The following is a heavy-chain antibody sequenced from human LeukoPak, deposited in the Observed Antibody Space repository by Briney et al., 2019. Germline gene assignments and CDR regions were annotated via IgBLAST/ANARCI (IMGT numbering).Heavy chain of an antibody. J-gene: IGHJ4*02. CDR2: IYPGDSDT. D-gene: IGHD3-10*01. CDR1: GYSFTNYW. Sequence: GESLKISCKGSGYSFTNYWIGWVRQMPGKGLEWMGIIYPGDSDTKHSPSFQGQVTISADKSINTAYLQWSSLEASDTAMYYCARENSADSGIAYWGQGTLVTVSS. CDR3: ARENSADSGIAY. V-gene: IGHV5-51*01.